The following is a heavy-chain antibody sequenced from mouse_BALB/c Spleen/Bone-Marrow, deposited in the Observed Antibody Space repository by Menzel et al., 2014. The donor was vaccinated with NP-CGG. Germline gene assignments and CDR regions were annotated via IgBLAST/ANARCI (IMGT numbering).Heavy chain of an antibody. Sequence: EVKVVESGGGLVKPGGSLKLSCAASGFTFSSYAMSRVRQTPVKRLEWVASISRGGTTYYPDSVKGRFTISRDNARNILYLQMSGLRSEDTAMYYCARNYYGTFAYWGQGTLVTVSA. CDR3: ARNYYGTFAY. J-gene: IGHJ3*01. V-gene: IGHV5-6-5*01. CDR1: GFTFSSYA. D-gene: IGHD1-1*01. CDR2: ISRGGTT.